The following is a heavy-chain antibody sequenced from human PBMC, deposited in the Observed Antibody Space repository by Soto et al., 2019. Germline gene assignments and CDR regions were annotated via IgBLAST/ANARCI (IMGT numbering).Heavy chain of an antibody. Sequence: VESGGGLIQAGGSTRLSCLVSGFTVSRYDMAWVRQAPGKGLEWASIIQSGGATSYPDSAQGRFTISRDNSKNTVYLQMSSLRVEDTGVYSCVRVLYGSGVVDFWGQGSLITVS. D-gene: IGHD3-10*01. J-gene: IGHJ4*02. CDR2: IQSGGAT. V-gene: IGHV3-53*01. CDR1: GFTVSRYD. CDR3: VRVLYGSGVVDF.